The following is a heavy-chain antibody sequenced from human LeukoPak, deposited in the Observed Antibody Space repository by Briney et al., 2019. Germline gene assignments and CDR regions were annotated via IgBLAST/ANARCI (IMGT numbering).Heavy chain of an antibody. V-gene: IGHV4-4*09. D-gene: IGHD3-22*01. CDR2: IYTSGST. CDR1: GGSISSYY. CDR3: ASHYYDSSGYEFGY. Sequence: PSETLSLTCTVSGGSISSYYWSWIRQPPGKGLEWIGYIYTSGSTNYSPSLKSRVTISVDTSKNQFSLELSSVTAADTAVYYCASHYYDSSGYEFGYWGQGTLVTVSS. J-gene: IGHJ4*02.